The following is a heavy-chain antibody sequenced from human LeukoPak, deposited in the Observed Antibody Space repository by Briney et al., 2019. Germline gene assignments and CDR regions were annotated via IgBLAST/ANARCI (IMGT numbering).Heavy chain of an antibody. J-gene: IGHJ1*01. CDR1: GYTFTGYY. D-gene: IGHD3-9*01. V-gene: IGHV1-2*02. CDR2: INPNSGGT. CDR3: ARDLVSGLPQFQH. Sequence: ASVKVSCKASGYTFTGYYMHWVRQAHGQGLEWMGWINPNSGGTNYAQKFQGRVTMTRDTSISTAYMELSRLRSDDTAVYYCARDLVSGLPQFQHWGQGTLVTVSS.